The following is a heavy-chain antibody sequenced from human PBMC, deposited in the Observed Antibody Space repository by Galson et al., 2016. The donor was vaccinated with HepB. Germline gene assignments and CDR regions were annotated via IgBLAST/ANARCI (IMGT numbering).Heavy chain of an antibody. CDR3: AVSMGGAFDWYDYLDY. CDR1: GFTFSRYW. CDR2: INSDGSSR. Sequence: SLRLSCAASGFTFSRYWMHWVRQVPGKGLVWVSRINSDGSSRNYAHSVKGRFTIPRDNAASTLYLQMNSLRVEDTALYYCAVSMGGAFDWYDYLDYWGQETLVAVTS. V-gene: IGHV3-74*01. D-gene: IGHD3-9*01. J-gene: IGHJ4*02.